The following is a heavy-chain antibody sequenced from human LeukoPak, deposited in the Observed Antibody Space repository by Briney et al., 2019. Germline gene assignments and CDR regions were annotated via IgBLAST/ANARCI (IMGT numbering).Heavy chain of an antibody. D-gene: IGHD3-22*01. V-gene: IGHV3-15*01. CDR1: GFTFSSYA. CDR3: TTDRHNYYDSSGYYYPYDYYYYMDV. CDR2: IKSKTDGGTT. Sequence: GGSLRLSCAASGFTFSSYAMSWVRQAPGKGLEWVGRIKSKTDGGTTDYAAPVKGRFTISRDDSKNTLYLQMNSLKTEGTAVYYCTTDRHNYYDSSGYYYPYDYYYYMDVWGKGTTVTVSS. J-gene: IGHJ6*03.